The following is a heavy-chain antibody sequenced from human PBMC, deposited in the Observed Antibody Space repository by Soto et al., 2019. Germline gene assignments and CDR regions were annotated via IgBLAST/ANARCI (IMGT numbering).Heavy chain of an antibody. D-gene: IGHD2-2*01. J-gene: IGHJ4*02. CDR2: IIPILGIA. V-gene: IGHV1-69*08. CDR3: ARDCSSTSCSDY. Sequence: QVQLVQSGAEVKKPGSSVKVSCKASGGTFSSYTISWVRQAPGQGLEWMGRIIPILGIANYAQKFQGRVTITADKSTSTPYMELSSLRSEDTAVYYCARDCSSTSCSDYWGQGTLVTVSS. CDR1: GGTFSSYT.